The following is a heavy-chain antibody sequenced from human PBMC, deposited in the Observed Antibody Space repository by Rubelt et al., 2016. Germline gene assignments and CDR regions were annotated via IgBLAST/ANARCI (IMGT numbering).Heavy chain of an antibody. CDR2: IYSGGST. Sequence: EVQLVESGGGLVQPGGSLRLSCAASGFTVSSNYMSWVRQAPGKGLEWVSVIYSGGSTYYADSVKGRCTISRGNSKNTRYLQMNSLKTEDTAVYYCTTDRYYYDSSGFPWFDPWGQGTLVTVSS. CDR1: GFTVSSNY. V-gene: IGHV3-66*01. J-gene: IGHJ5*02. CDR3: TTDRYYYDSSGFPWFDP. D-gene: IGHD3-22*01.